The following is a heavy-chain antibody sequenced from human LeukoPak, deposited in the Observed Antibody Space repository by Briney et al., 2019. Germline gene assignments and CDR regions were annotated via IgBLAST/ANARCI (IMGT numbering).Heavy chain of an antibody. CDR3: AKFRGSSSWYGGDYFDY. J-gene: IGHJ4*02. Sequence: GGSLRLSCAASGFTFSSYAMSWVRQAPGKGLEWVSAISGSGGSTHYADSVKGRFTISRDNSKNTLYLQMNSLRAEDTAVYYCAKFRGSSSWYGGDYFDYWGQGTLVTVSS. CDR2: ISGSGGST. D-gene: IGHD6-13*01. V-gene: IGHV3-23*01. CDR1: GFTFSSYA.